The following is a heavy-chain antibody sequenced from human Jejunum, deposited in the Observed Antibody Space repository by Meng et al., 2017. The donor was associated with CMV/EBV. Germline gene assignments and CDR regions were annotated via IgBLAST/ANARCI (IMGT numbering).Heavy chain of an antibody. CDR3: VRDQMGIIDFDY. V-gene: IGHV3-7*01. Sequence: SGFTFGNYWMSWVRQAPGKGLEWVASIKHEGSEIYYADSLKGRFTISRDNAKNSLFLQMTSLRAEDTAIYYCVRDQMGIIDFDYWGQGTLVTVSS. CDR2: IKHEGSEI. CDR1: GFTFGNYW. D-gene: IGHD5-24*01. J-gene: IGHJ4*02.